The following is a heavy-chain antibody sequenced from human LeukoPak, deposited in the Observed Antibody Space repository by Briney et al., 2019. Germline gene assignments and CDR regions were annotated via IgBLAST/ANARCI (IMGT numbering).Heavy chain of an antibody. CDR1: GFTFSSYA. CDR2: ISGSGGST. V-gene: IGHV3-23*01. Sequence: GGSLRLSCAASGFTFSSYAMSWVRQAPGKGLEWVSAISGSGGSTYYADSGKGRFTISRDNSKNTLYLQINSLRAEATAAYYGAKACTPYYSYGMDVWGQGTTVTVSS. CDR3: AKACTPYYSYGMDV. J-gene: IGHJ6*02.